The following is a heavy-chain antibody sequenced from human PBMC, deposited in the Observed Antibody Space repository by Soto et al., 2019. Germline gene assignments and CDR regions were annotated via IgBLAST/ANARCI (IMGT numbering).Heavy chain of an antibody. CDR2: ISSSRSTI. CDR1: GFTFSSYS. Sequence: GGSLRLSCAASGFTFSSYSMNWVRQAPGKGLEWVSYISSSRSTIYYADSVKGRFTISRDNAKNSLYLQMNSLRDEDTAVYYCARDLRGYSGYDWGYYFDYWGQGTLVTVSS. J-gene: IGHJ4*02. D-gene: IGHD5-12*01. V-gene: IGHV3-48*02. CDR3: ARDLRGYSGYDWGYYFDY.